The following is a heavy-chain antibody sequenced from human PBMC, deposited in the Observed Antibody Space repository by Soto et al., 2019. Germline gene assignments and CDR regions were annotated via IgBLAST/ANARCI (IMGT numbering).Heavy chain of an antibody. CDR2: IIPILNSP. V-gene: IGHV1-69*13. CDR1: GGTFCSYA. D-gene: IGHD2-2*01. Sequence: SVKISCKASGGTFCSYAIPWVRRAPGQCLEWLGGIIPILNSPAYAQKFQARVVITADEITNTAYMELNSLRFDDTAVYYCAREAPYCTSATCPKFYDMDVWGQGSTVTVSS. J-gene: IGHJ6*02. CDR3: AREAPYCTSATCPKFYDMDV.